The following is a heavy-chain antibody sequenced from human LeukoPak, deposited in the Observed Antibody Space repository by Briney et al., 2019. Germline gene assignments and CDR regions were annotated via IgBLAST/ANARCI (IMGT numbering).Heavy chain of an antibody. CDR2: ISSSSSYI. CDR3: ARDLGGVANTIFGEGFDY. CDR1: GFTFSSYS. D-gene: IGHD3-3*01. Sequence: GGSLRLSCAASGFTFSSYSMNWVRQAPGKGLEWDSSISSSSSYIYYADSVKGRFTISRDNAKNSLYLQMSSLRAEDTAVYYCARDLGGVANTIFGEGFDYWGQGTLVTVSS. V-gene: IGHV3-21*01. J-gene: IGHJ4*02.